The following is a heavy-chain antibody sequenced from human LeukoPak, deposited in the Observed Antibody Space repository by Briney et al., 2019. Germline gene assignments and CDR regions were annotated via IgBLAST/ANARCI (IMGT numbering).Heavy chain of an antibody. CDR3: ARGPPDGWEVYCDH. Sequence: RTGGSLRLSCAASGFTFDDYGMSWVRQAPGKGLEWVSGINWNGGSTGYADSVKGRFTISRDSSKNTLYLQMNSLTTEDTAVYYCARGPPDGWEVYCDHWGQGTLVTVSS. D-gene: IGHD1-26*01. V-gene: IGHV3-20*04. J-gene: IGHJ4*02. CDR1: GFTFDDYG. CDR2: INWNGGST.